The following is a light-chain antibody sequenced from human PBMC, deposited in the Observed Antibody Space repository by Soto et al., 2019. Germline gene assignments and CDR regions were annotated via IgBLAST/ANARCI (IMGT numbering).Light chain of an antibody. CDR2: GNN. CDR1: SSNIGAGYD. Sequence: QAVVTQPPSVSGAPGQRVTISCTGSSSNIGAGYDVHWYQQLPGTAPELLIYGNNNRPSGVPDRFSGSKSGTSASLAITGLQAEDEADYYCQSYDSSLSVVFGGGTKLTVL. J-gene: IGLJ2*01. CDR3: QSYDSSLSVV. V-gene: IGLV1-40*01.